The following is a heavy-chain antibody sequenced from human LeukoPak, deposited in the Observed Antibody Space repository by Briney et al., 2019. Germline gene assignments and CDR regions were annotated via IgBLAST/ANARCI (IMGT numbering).Heavy chain of an antibody. Sequence: PGKSLRLSCAASGFTFSSYGMHWVRQAPGKGLEWVALISYDGVNKYYADSVKGRFTISRDNSKNTLYLRMNSLRVEDTALYYCAKLRELVTYYYYYGLDVWGQGTTVTVSS. V-gene: IGHV3-30*18. J-gene: IGHJ6*02. CDR1: GFTFSSYG. CDR3: AKLRELVTYYYYYGLDV. CDR2: ISYDGVNK. D-gene: IGHD1-1*01.